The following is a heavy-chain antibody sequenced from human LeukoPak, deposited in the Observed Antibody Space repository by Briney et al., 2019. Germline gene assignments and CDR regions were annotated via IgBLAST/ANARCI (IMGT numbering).Heavy chain of an antibody. CDR1: GFTFDDYA. J-gene: IGHJ4*02. V-gene: IGHV3-9*01. Sequence: QSGGSLRLSCAASGFTFDDYAMHWVRQAPGKGLEWVSGISWNSGSIGYADSVKGRFTISRDNAKNSLYLQMNSLRAEDTALYYCAKAHRQYQLLGDVWGQGTLVTVSS. CDR2: ISWNSGSI. D-gene: IGHD2-2*01. CDR3: AKAHRQYQLLGDV.